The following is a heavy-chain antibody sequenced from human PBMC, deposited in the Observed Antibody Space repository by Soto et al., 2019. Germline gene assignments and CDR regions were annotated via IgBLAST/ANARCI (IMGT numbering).Heavy chain of an antibody. J-gene: IGHJ3*02. CDR1: GFTFSSYA. Sequence: GGALRLSCAASGFTFSSYAMSWVRRAPGKGLEWVSVISGSGGSTYYADSVKGRFTISRDNSKNTLYLQMNSLRAEDTAVYYCAKDNYYDILTGRDAFDIWGQGTMVTVSS. D-gene: IGHD3-9*01. CDR3: AKDNYYDILTGRDAFDI. V-gene: IGHV3-23*01. CDR2: ISGSGGST.